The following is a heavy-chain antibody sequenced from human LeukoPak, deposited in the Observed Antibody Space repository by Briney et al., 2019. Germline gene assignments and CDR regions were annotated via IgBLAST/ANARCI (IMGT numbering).Heavy chain of an antibody. Sequence: PGGSLRLSCAASGFSFSSYAMSWVRQAPGKGLEWVSAISGDGGSTYYADSVRGRFAISRDNSKNTLYLQMNSLRAEDTAVYYCAIPTGIVAPGPDYWGQGTLVTVSS. CDR2: ISGDGGST. J-gene: IGHJ4*02. V-gene: IGHV3-23*01. D-gene: IGHD6-13*01. CDR3: AIPTGIVAPGPDY. CDR1: GFSFSSYA.